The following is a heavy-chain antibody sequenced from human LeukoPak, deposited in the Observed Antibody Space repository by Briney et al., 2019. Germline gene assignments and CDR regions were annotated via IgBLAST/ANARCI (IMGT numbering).Heavy chain of an antibody. CDR2: IYSSGNT. CDR1: GDSISSSNYY. V-gene: IGHV4-61*10. CDR3: ARGKEVITMLRGLKPGYYFDY. D-gene: IGHD3-10*01. J-gene: IGHJ4*02. Sequence: PSETLSLTCTVSGDSISSSNYYWSWIRQPAGKGLEWIGHIYSSGNTNYNPSLKSRVTISVDTSKNQFSLKLNSVTAADTAVYYCARGKEVITMLRGLKPGYYFDYWGQGTLVTVSS.